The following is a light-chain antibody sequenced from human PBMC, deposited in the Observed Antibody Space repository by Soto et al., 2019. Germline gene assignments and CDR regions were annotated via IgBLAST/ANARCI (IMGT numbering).Light chain of an antibody. V-gene: IGLV2-14*01. Sequence: QSALTQPASVSGSPGQSITISCTGTSSDVGNYNYVSWFQQHPGQAPKLMIYEVSNRPSGVSDRFSASKSGNTASLTISGLQAGDEADYYCSSYRSGSTYVFGSGTKLTVL. CDR2: EVS. CDR3: SSYRSGSTYV. CDR1: SSDVGNYNY. J-gene: IGLJ1*01.